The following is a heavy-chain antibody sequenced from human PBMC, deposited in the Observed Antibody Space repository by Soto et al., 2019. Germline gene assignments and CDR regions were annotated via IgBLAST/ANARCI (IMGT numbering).Heavy chain of an antibody. Sequence: PSETLSLTCSVSGGSIGSGDYYWNWIRQPPGKGLEWIGHIYYSGSTYYNSSLKSRVTISLDTSKNQFSLKLSSVTAADTAVYYCAIPGYNSGWPFDYWGQGTLVTVPQ. D-gene: IGHD6-19*01. CDR3: AIPGYNSGWPFDY. J-gene: IGHJ4*02. V-gene: IGHV4-30-4*01. CDR1: GGSIGSGDYY. CDR2: IYYSGST.